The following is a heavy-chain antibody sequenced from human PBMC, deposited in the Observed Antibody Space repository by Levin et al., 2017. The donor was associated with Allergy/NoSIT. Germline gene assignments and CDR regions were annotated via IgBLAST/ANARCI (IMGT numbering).Heavy chain of an antibody. CDR3: ARQLGNFWSGYNYFDY. D-gene: IGHD3-3*01. Sequence: GGSLRLSCAASGFTFSSYEMNWVRQAPGKGLEWVSYISSSGSTIYYADSVKGRFTISRDNAKNSLYLQMNSLRAEDTTVYYCARQLGNFWSGYNYFDYWGQGTLVTVSS. CDR2: ISSSGSTI. CDR1: GFTFSSYE. V-gene: IGHV3-48*03. J-gene: IGHJ4*02.